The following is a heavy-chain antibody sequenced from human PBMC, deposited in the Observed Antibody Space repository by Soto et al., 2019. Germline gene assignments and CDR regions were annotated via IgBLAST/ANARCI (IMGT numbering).Heavy chain of an antibody. CDR2: ISSSSSTI. J-gene: IGHJ4*02. Sequence: EVQLVESGGGLVQPGGSLRLSCAASGFTFSSYSVNWVRQAPGKGLEWVSYISSSSSTIYYADSVKGRFTISRDNAKNSLYLQMNSLRAEDTAVYYCARDSGYSYGPFDYWGQGTLVTVSS. V-gene: IGHV3-48*01. CDR3: ARDSGYSYGPFDY. D-gene: IGHD5-18*01. CDR1: GFTFSSYS.